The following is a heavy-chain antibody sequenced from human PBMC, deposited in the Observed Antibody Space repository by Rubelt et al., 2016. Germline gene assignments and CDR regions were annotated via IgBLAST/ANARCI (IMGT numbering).Heavy chain of an antibody. D-gene: IGHD3-22*01. Sequence: QVTLRESGPALVKPTQTLTLTCTFSGFSLSTSGMCVSWIRQPPGKALEWLARIDWDDDKYYSTSLKTRLTISKDTSKNQRVLTMANMDPVDTAKYYRARNLITDYEDSSGGMDVWGQGTTVTVSS. V-gene: IGHV2-70*15. J-gene: IGHJ6*02. CDR2: IDWDDDK. CDR3: ARNLITDYEDSSGGMDV. CDR1: GFSLSTSGMC.